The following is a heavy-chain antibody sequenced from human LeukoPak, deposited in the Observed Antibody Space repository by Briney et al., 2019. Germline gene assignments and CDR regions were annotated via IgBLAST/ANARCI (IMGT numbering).Heavy chain of an antibody. J-gene: IGHJ6*02. CDR3: ARAPPLAAAGNLLGYYYYYGMDV. D-gene: IGHD6-13*01. Sequence: PGRSLRLSCAASGFTFSSYGVHWVRQAPGKGLEWVAVIWYDGSNKYYADSVKGRFTISRDNSKNTLYLQMNSLRAEDTAVYYCARAPPLAAAGNLLGYYYYYGMDVWGQGTTVTVSS. CDR2: IWYDGSNK. CDR1: GFTFSSYG. V-gene: IGHV3-33*01.